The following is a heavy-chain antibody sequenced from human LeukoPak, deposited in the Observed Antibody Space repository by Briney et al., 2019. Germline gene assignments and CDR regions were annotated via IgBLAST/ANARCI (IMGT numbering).Heavy chain of an antibody. V-gene: IGHV3-11*01. Sequence: PGGSLRLSCAASGFSVSSNYMSWVRQAPGKGLEWVSYISFSGSPTQYADSVKGRFTISRDSAKNSLYLQMNSLRDEDTAVYYCARDRAYYYDSSGYYYFDHWGQGTLVTVSS. CDR3: ARDRAYYYDSSGYYYFDH. CDR1: GFSVSSNY. D-gene: IGHD3-22*01. CDR2: ISFSGSPT. J-gene: IGHJ4*02.